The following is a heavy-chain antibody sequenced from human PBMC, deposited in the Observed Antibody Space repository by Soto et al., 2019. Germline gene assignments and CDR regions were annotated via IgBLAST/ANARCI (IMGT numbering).Heavy chain of an antibody. CDR2: IYYSGST. V-gene: IGHV4-39*01. D-gene: IGHD3-3*01. CDR3: AITPHYDFWSGYYIGYYYGMDV. Sequence: SETLSLTCTVSGGSISSSSYYWGWIRQPPGKGLEWIGSIYYSGSTYYNPSLKSRVTISVDTSKNQFSLKLSSVTAADTAVYYCAITPHYDFWSGYYIGYYYGMDVWGQGTTVTVSS. CDR1: GGSISSSSYY. J-gene: IGHJ6*02.